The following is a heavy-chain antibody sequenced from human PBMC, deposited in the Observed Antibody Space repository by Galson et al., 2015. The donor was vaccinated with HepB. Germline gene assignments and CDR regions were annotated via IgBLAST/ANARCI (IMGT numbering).Heavy chain of an antibody. CDR1: GFTFSSYG. V-gene: IGHV3-33*08. CDR3: ARARGSGWLIDY. D-gene: IGHD6-19*01. Sequence: SLRLSCAASGFTFSSYGMHWVRQAPGKGLEWVAVIWYDGSNKYYADSVKGRFTISRDNSKNTLYLQMNSLRAEDTAVYYCARARGSGWLIDYWGQGTLVTVSS. J-gene: IGHJ4*02. CDR2: IWYDGSNK.